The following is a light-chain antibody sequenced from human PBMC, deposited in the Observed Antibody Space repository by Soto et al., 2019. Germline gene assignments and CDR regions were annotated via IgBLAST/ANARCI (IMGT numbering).Light chain of an antibody. CDR1: SGHSSYA. J-gene: IGLJ3*02. CDR2: LNSDGSH. CDR3: QTWGTGIQV. V-gene: IGLV4-69*01. Sequence: QPVLTQSPSASAYLGASVKLTCTLNSGHSSYAIAWHQQQPEKGPRYLMKLNSDGSHSKGDGIPDRFSGSSSGAERYLTISGLQSEDEADYYCQTWGTGIQVFGGGTKLTVL.